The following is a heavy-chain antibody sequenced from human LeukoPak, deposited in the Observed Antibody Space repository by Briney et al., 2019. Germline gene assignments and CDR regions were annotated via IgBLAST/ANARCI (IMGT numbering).Heavy chain of an antibody. Sequence: GGPLRLSCAASGFIFSSYNMNWVRQAPGKGLEWVSSISSRSRDVYYADSVKGRFTISRDNTKSSLFLQMDSLRAEDTAVYYCARSRFYFDYWGQGTLVTVSS. CDR2: ISSRSRDV. CDR3: ARSRFYFDY. J-gene: IGHJ4*02. V-gene: IGHV3-21*06. CDR1: GFIFSSYN.